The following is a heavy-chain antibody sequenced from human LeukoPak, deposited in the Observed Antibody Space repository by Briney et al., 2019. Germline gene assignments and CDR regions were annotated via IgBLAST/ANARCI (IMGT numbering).Heavy chain of an antibody. CDR1: GASVSSYY. D-gene: IGHD2-15*01. CDR3: ARRSSLVVADY. CDR2: IYYSGST. V-gene: IGHV4-39*01. J-gene: IGHJ4*02. Sequence: SETLSLTCTVSGASVSSYYWSWIRQPPGKGLEWIGSIYYSGSTYYNPSLKRRVTISVDTSKNQFSLKLSSVTAADTAVYYCARRSSLVVADYWGQGTLVTVSS.